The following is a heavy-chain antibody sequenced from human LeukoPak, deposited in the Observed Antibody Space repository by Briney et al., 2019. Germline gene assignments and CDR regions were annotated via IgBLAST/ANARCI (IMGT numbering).Heavy chain of an antibody. CDR2: IYTSGST. V-gene: IGHV4-61*02. D-gene: IGHD4-23*01. Sequence: SETLSLTCTVSGGSISSGSYYLSWIRQPAGKGLEWIGRIYTSGSTNYNPSLESRVTISVDTSKNQFSLKLSSVTAADTAVYYCARDGKATVVKDYYYYYYMDVWGKGTTVTVSS. CDR3: ARDGKATVVKDYYYYYYMDV. CDR1: GGSISSGSYY. J-gene: IGHJ6*03.